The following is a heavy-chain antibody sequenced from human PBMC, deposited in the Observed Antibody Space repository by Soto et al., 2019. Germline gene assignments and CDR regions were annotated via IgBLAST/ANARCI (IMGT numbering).Heavy chain of an antibody. CDR1: GFTFSSYW. D-gene: IGHD3-10*01. Sequence: EVQLVESGGGLVQPGGSLRLSCAASGFTFSSYWMSWVRQAPGKGLEWVANIKQDGSEKYYVDSVKGRFTISRDNAKNSLYLQMNSLRAEDTAVYYCARGISWLRTDAFDIWGQGTMVTVSS. V-gene: IGHV3-7*05. CDR3: ARGISWLRTDAFDI. J-gene: IGHJ3*02. CDR2: IKQDGSEK.